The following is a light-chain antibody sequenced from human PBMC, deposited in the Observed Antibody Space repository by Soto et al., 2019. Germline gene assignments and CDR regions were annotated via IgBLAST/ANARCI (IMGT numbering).Light chain of an antibody. CDR1: QSISSY. CDR3: QQTYSTPRT. Sequence: DIQMTQSPSSLSASVGDRVTITCRASQSISSYLNWYQQKPGKAPKFLIYAASSLQRGVPSRFSGSGSGTDSSLTISSLQPEDFAPYYCQQTYSTPRTFGPGTIVDIK. V-gene: IGKV1-39*01. CDR2: AAS. J-gene: IGKJ3*01.